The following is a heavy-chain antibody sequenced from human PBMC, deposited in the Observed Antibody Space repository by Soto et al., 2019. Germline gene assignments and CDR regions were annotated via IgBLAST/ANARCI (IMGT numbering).Heavy chain of an antibody. J-gene: IGHJ4*02. Sequence: QITLKESGPTLVKPTQTLTLTCTFSGFSLSTSGVGVGWIRQPPGKALEWLALIYWDDDKRYSPSLKSRLTITKDTSKNQVVLTMTNMDPVDTATYYCAPMAGDTAMVIFDYWGQGTLVSVSS. CDR3: APMAGDTAMVIFDY. D-gene: IGHD5-18*01. CDR1: GFSLSTSGVG. V-gene: IGHV2-5*02. CDR2: IYWDDDK.